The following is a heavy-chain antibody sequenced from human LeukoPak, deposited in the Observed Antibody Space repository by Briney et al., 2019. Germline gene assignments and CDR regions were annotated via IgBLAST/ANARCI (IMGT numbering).Heavy chain of an antibody. D-gene: IGHD3-22*01. CDR1: GFIFSRYW. J-gene: IGHJ3*02. Sequence: GGSLRLSCAASGFIFSRYWMYWVRQAPGRGLVWVSHINGDETITNYADFVKGRFTISRDNAKDTLYRQMNSLGVEDTALYYCATLTHYDSRSFAFDIWGQGTMVTVSS. CDR2: INGDETIT. CDR3: ATLTHYDSRSFAFDI. V-gene: IGHV3-74*01.